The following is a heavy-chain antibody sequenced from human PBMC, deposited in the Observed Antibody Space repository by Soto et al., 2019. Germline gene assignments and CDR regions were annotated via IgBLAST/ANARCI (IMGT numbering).Heavy chain of an antibody. D-gene: IGHD3-22*01. Sequence: GVLLNRSRKASGYSFPMYRISCWRQAPGQGLEWMGWISAYNGNTNYAQKLQGRVTMTTDTSTSTAYMELRSLRSDVTVVYYCARAGSDSRRPYCGQGTFVTVSA. J-gene: IGHJ4*01. V-gene: IGHV1-18*01. CDR3: ARAGSDSRRPY. CDR2: ISAYNGNT. CDR1: GYSFPMYR.